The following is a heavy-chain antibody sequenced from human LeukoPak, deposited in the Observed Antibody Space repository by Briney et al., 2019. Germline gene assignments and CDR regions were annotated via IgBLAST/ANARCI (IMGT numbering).Heavy chain of an antibody. V-gene: IGHV4-59*01. J-gene: IGHJ4*02. D-gene: IGHD4-23*01. CDR2: IYYSGST. Sequence: SETLSLTCTVSGGSISSYYWSWIRQPPGKGLEWIGYIYYSGSTNYNPSLKSRVTISVDTSKNQFSLKLSSVTAADTAVYYCARGGPYGGNSGFDYWGQGTLVTVSS. CDR3: ARGGPYGGNSGFDY. CDR1: GGSISSYY.